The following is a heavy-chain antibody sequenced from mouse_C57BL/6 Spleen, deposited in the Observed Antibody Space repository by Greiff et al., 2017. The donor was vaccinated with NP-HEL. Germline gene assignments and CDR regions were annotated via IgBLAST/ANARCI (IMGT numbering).Heavy chain of an antibody. CDR1: GYTFTSYW. CDR2: IDPNSGGT. J-gene: IGHJ1*03. Sequence: QVHVKQPGAELVKPGASVKLSCKASGYTFTSYWMHWVKQRPGRGLEWIGRIDPNSGGTKYNEKFKSKATLTVDKPSSTAYMQLSSLTSEDSAVYYCARSPYYGSSLYWYFDVWGTGTTVTVSS. CDR3: ARSPYYGSSLYWYFDV. V-gene: IGHV1-72*01. D-gene: IGHD1-1*01.